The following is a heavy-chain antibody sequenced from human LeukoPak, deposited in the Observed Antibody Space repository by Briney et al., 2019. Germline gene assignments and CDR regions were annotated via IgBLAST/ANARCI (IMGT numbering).Heavy chain of an antibody. CDR1: GGTFSSYA. CDR3: ARPYDSSGYTYGMNV. D-gene: IGHD3-22*01. J-gene: IGHJ6*02. V-gene: IGHV1-69*13. Sequence: VASVKVSCKASGGTFSSYAISWVRQAPGQGLEWMGGIIPIFGTPNYAQKFQGRVTITADESTSTAYMELSSLRSEDTAEYYCARPYDSSGYTYGMNVWGQGTTVTVSS. CDR2: IIPIFGTP.